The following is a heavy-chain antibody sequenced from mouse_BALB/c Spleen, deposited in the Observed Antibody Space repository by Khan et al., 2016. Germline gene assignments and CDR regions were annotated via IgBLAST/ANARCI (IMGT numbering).Heavy chain of an antibody. D-gene: IGHD2-1*01. CDR3: TRSAYGNHPYDAMDY. CDR2: IHPSDSES. V-gene: IGHV1-61*01. Sequence: QVQLQQPGTELVRPGASVKLSCKASGYSFTRYWMNWVKQRPGQGLEWIGMIHPSDSESRLNQKFKDKATLTVDNSSSIAYMQLSSPTSEDSAVYDCTRSAYGNHPYDAMDYWGQGTSVTVSS. J-gene: IGHJ4*01. CDR1: GYSFTRYW.